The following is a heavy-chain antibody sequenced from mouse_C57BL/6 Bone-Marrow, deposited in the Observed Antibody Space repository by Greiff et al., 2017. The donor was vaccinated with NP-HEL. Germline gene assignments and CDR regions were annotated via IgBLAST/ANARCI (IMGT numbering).Heavy chain of an antibody. J-gene: IGHJ1*03. Sequence: VQLKQSGPELVKPGASVKISCKASGYSFTGYYMNWVKQSPEKSLEWIGEINPSTGGTSYNQKFKVKATLTVEKSSSTAYMQLKRLTSEDSAVYYCARTTVVARYWYFDVWGTGTTVTVTS. V-gene: IGHV1-42*01. CDR2: INPSTGGT. CDR1: GYSFTGYY. D-gene: IGHD1-1*01. CDR3: ARTTVVARYWYFDV.